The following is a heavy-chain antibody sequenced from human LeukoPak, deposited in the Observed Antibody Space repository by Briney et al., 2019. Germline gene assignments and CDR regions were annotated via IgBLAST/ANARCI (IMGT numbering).Heavy chain of an antibody. CDR3: ARNTSPGGYFDL. Sequence: SETLSLTCSVSGGSISSTSHHWDWLRQPPGKGLEWIGSIYYSGSTYFNPSLKSRVTISVDTSKNQFSPKLNSVTAADTAVYYCARNTSPGGYFDLWGRGTLVTVSS. V-gene: IGHV4-39*07. D-gene: IGHD1-14*01. J-gene: IGHJ2*01. CDR2: IYYSGST. CDR1: GGSISSTSHH.